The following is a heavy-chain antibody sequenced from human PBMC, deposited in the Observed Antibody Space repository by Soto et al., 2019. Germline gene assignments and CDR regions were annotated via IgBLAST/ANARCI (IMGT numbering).Heavy chain of an antibody. V-gene: IGHV1-69*06. Sequence: PSVKVSCKASGGTFSSYAISWVRQAPGQGLEWMGGIIPIFGTANYAQKFQGRVTITADKSTSTAYMELSSLRSEDTAVYYCARDPLEYYDSSGYYDYYGMDVWGQGTTVTVSS. CDR3: ARDPLEYYDSSGYYDYYGMDV. CDR1: GGTFSSYA. J-gene: IGHJ6*02. D-gene: IGHD3-22*01. CDR2: IIPIFGTA.